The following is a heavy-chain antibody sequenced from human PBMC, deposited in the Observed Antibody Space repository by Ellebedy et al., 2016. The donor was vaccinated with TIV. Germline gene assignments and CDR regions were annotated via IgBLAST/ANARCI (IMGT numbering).Heavy chain of an antibody. CDR1: GGSISSTTYY. CDR2: IYYSGTT. Sequence: SETLSLXXTVSGGSISSTTYYWGWIRQPPGKGLEWIASIYYSGTTYYNPSHKSRISISVDTSKNQFSLKLSSVTAADTAVYYCARYRSGIVVVPAHYGMDVWGQGTTVTVSS. CDR3: ARYRSGIVVVPAHYGMDV. J-gene: IGHJ6*02. V-gene: IGHV4-39*01. D-gene: IGHD2-2*01.